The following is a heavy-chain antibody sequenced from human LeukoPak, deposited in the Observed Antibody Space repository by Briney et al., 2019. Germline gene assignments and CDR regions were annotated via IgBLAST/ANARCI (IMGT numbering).Heavy chain of an antibody. J-gene: IGHJ3*02. CDR2: INYSGRT. D-gene: IGHD2-21*01. Sequence: SETLSLTCTVSGGSISSYYWSWIRQPPGKGLEWIGEINYSGRTNYNPSLKSRVTISVDTSKNQFSLKLSSVTAADTAVYYCARVKRRDILWWGNHNDFDIWGQGTMVIVSS. CDR1: GGSISSYY. V-gene: IGHV4-34*01. CDR3: ARVKRRDILWWGNHNDFDI.